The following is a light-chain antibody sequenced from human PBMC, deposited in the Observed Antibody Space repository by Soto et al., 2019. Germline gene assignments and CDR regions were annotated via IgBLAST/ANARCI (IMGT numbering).Light chain of an antibody. CDR2: KAS. V-gene: IGKV1-5*03. CDR3: QHYNSYSWT. CDR1: QSFSNW. Sequence: DIQMTQSPSTLSASVGDTVTITCRASQSFSNWLAWYQQKPGKAPQFLLYKASTLESGGPSRFSGSGSGTEFTLTISSLQPDDFATYYCQHYNSYSWTFGQGTKVEIK. J-gene: IGKJ1*01.